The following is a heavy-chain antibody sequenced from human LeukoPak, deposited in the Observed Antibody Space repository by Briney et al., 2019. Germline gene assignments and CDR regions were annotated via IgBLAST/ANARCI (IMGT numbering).Heavy chain of an antibody. V-gene: IGHV1-69*06. CDR3: ASEADSSGYTSDAFDI. D-gene: IGHD3-22*01. J-gene: IGHJ3*02. CDR2: IIPIFGTA. Sequence: ASVKVSCKASGGTFSSYAISWVRQAPGQGLEWMGGIIPIFGTANYAQKFQGRVTITADKSTSTAYMELSSLRSEDTAVYYCASEADSSGYTSDAFDIWGQGTMVTVSS. CDR1: GGTFSSYA.